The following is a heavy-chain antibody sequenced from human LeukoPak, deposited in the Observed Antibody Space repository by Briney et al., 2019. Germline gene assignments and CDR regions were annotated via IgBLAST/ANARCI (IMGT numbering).Heavy chain of an antibody. D-gene: IGHD2-15*01. CDR2: IDPSDSYT. CDR1: GYSFTSYW. V-gene: IGHV5-10-1*01. CDR3: ARHCSGGSCYDY. J-gene: IGHJ4*02. Sequence: GESLKISCQGSGYSFTSYWIGWVRQMPGKGLEWMGRIDPSDSYTNYSPSFQGHVTISADKSISTAYLQWSSLKASDTAMYYCARHCSGGSCYDYWGQGTLVTVSS.